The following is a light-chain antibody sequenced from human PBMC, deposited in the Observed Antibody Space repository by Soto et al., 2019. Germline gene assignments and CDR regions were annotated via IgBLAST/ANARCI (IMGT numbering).Light chain of an antibody. J-gene: IGKJ5*01. V-gene: IGKV3-11*01. CDR2: DAS. Sequence: EILLTQSPPTLSLSPGKSATLSCWASQSISTYLGWYQQKPGQAPRLLIYDASNRATGIPARFSGSGSGTDFTLTISSLEPDDSAVYYCQQRSHWPPITFGQGTRLEI. CDR1: QSISTY. CDR3: QQRSHWPPIT.